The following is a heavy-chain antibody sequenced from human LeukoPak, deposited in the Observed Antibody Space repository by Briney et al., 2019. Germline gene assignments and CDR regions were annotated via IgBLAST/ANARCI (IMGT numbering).Heavy chain of an antibody. J-gene: IGHJ4*02. D-gene: IGHD3-22*01. CDR1: GFTFSSYS. V-gene: IGHV3-48*01. Sequence: TGGSLRLSCAASGFTFSSYSMNWVRQAPGKGLKWISYISSDSSTIYYADSVKGRFTISRDNAKNSLYLQMNSLRAEETAVYYCARVLHKRMYDSTTYFPYWGQGILVTVSS. CDR2: ISSDSSTI. CDR3: ARVLHKRMYDSTTYFPY.